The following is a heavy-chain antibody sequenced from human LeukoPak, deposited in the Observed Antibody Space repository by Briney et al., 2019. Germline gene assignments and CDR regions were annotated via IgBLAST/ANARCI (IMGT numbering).Heavy chain of an antibody. CDR3: ARDRRDYYGMDV. CDR1: GFTFSSYG. J-gene: IGHJ6*02. V-gene: IGHV3-33*01. CDR2: IWYDGSNK. Sequence: GGSLRLSCAASGFTFSSYGMHWVRQAPGKGLEWVAVIWYDGSNKYYADSVKGRFTISRDNSKNTLYLQMNSLRAEDTAVYYSARDRRDYYGMDVWGQGTTVTVSS.